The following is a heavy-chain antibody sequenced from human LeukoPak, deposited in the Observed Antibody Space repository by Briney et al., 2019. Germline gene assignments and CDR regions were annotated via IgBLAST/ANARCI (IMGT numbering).Heavy chain of an antibody. Sequence: SETLSLTCTVSGGSISSGSYYWSWIRQPAGKGLEWIGRIYTSGSTNYNPSLKSRVTISVDTSKNQFSLKLSSVTAADTAVYYCARREVIAARLFDYWGQGTLVTVSS. D-gene: IGHD6-6*01. V-gene: IGHV4-61*02. J-gene: IGHJ4*02. CDR1: GGSISSGSYY. CDR3: ARREVIAARLFDY. CDR2: IYTSGST.